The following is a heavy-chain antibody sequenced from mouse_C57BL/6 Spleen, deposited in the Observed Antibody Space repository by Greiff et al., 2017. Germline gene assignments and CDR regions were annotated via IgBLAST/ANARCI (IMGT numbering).Heavy chain of an antibody. CDR1: GFTFSSYA. D-gene: IGHD4-1*01. J-gene: IGHJ4*01. V-gene: IGHV5-9-1*02. CDR2: ISSGGDYI. CDR3: TRDLGANCSYYYAMDY. Sequence: EVKLVESGEGLVKPGGSLKLPCAASGFTFSSYAMSWVRQTPEKRLEWVAYISSGGDYIYYADTVKGRFTISRDNARHTLYLQMSSLKSEDTAMYYCTRDLGANCSYYYAMDYWGQGTSVTVSS.